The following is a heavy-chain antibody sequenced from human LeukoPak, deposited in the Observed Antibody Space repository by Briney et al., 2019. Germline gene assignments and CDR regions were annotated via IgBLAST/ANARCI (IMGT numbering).Heavy chain of an antibody. V-gene: IGHV3-21*01. Sequence: PGGSLRLSCTASGFAFSTFAMNWVRQAPGKGLEWVSSISSSSSYIYYADSVKGRFTISRDNAKNSLYLQMNSLRAEDTAVYYCATVPYSGWYNVGPDAFDIWGQGTMVTVSS. D-gene: IGHD6-19*01. J-gene: IGHJ3*02. CDR2: ISSSSSYI. CDR1: GFAFSTFA. CDR3: ATVPYSGWYNVGPDAFDI.